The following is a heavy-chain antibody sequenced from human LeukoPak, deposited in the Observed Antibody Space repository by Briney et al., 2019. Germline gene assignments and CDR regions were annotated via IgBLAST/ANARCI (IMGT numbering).Heavy chain of an antibody. CDR1: GGSISSSGYY. V-gene: IGHV4-39*01. J-gene: IGHJ4*02. D-gene: IGHD2-2*03. Sequence: SETLSLTCTVSGGSISSSGYYWGWIRQPPGKGLEWIGSIYYSGSSYYNPSLKSRVTISVDTSKNQFSLKLSYVTAADTAVYYCARHEGIGSKSSFDYWGQGTMVTVSS. CDR3: ARHEGIGSKSSFDY. CDR2: IYYSGSS.